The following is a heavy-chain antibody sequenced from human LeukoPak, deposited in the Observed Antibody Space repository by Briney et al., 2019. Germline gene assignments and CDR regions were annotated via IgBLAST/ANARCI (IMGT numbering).Heavy chain of an antibody. D-gene: IGHD6-6*01. Sequence: PGRSLRLSCAASGFTFSSYAMSWVRQAPGKGLEWVSAISGSGGSTYYADSVKGRFTISRDNSKNTLYLQMNSLRAEDTAVYYCAKSALNLAARYDAFDIWGQGTMVTVSS. V-gene: IGHV3-23*01. CDR1: GFTFSSYA. J-gene: IGHJ3*02. CDR3: AKSALNLAARYDAFDI. CDR2: ISGSGGST.